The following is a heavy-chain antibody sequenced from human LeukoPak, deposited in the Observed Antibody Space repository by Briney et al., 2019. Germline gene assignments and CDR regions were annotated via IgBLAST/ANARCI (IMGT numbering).Heavy chain of an antibody. CDR3: GRDLIGTAASWDS. CDR2: ISSGDST. CDR1: GFTVNNKY. Sequence: GGSLRLSCAASGFTVNNKYMNWVRQAPGKGLEWVSVISSGDSTYYADSVKGRFTISRDNSKNTLYLQMNSLRVEDTAVYYCGRDLIGTAASWDSWGQGTLVIVSS. V-gene: IGHV3-53*01. D-gene: IGHD6-25*01. J-gene: IGHJ4*02.